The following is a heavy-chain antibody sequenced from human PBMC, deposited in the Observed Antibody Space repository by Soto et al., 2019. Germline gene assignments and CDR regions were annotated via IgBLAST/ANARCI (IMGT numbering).Heavy chain of an antibody. J-gene: IGHJ6*02. CDR1: GFTFGDYA. Sequence: QAGGSLRLSCTASGFTFGDYAMSWVRQAPGKGLEWVGFIRSKAYGGTTEYAASVKGRFTISRDDSKSIAYLQMNSLKTEDTAVYYCTTGLVATSLTWYYYGMDVWGQGTTVTVSS. V-gene: IGHV3-49*04. CDR3: TTGLVATSLTWYYYGMDV. D-gene: IGHD5-12*01. CDR2: IRSKAYGGTT.